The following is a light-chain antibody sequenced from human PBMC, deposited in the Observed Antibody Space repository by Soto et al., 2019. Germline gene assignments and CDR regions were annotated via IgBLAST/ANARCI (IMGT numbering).Light chain of an antibody. J-gene: IGKJ1*01. CDR2: KAS. V-gene: IGKV1-5*03. CDR1: QTISSW. Sequence: EIQMTQSPSALSEYVVARVTITCRASQTISSWLAWYQQKPGKDHKILIYKASTLKSGVKSRFSGSGSGTEFTLTISSMQPDEFATYYCQNYNSYSEACGQGTQVAIK. CDR3: QNYNSYSEA.